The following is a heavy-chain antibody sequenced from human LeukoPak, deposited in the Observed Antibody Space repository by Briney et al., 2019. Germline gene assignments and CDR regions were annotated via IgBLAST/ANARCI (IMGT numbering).Heavy chain of an antibody. D-gene: IGHD6-19*01. V-gene: IGHV4-4*07. CDR1: GASISSYY. CDR2: IYVSGST. Sequence: SETLSLSCTVSGASISSYYWSWIRQPAGKGLEWIGRIYVSGSTTYNPSLESRVTMSLDTSKNQISLKVSSVTAADTAVYYCARGIAVAGLDAFDIWGQGTMVTVSS. CDR3: ARGIAVAGLDAFDI. J-gene: IGHJ3*02.